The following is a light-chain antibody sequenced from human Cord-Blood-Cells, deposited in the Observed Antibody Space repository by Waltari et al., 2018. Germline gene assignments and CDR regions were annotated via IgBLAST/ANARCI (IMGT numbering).Light chain of an antibody. V-gene: IGLV2-14*01. CDR1: SSDVGGYNY. CDR2: DVS. CDR3: SSYTSSSTFVV. Sequence: QSALTQPASVSGSPGQSITISCTGTSSDVGGYNYVSWCQQHPGKAPKLMIYDVSKRPSGVSNRFSGSKSGNTASLTISGLQAEDEADYYCSSYTSSSTFVVFGGGTKLTVL. J-gene: IGLJ2*01.